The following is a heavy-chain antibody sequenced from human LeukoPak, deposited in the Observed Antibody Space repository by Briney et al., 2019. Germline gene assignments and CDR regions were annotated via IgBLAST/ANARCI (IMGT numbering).Heavy chain of an antibody. J-gene: IGHJ4*02. CDR1: GYTFTSYG. Sequence: GASVKVSCKASGYTFTSYGISWVRQAPGQGLDWMGWISAYNGNTNYAQKLQGRVTMTTDTSTSAAYMELRSLRSDDTAVYYCARGPYGSGSYYKFDYWGQGTLVTVSS. CDR3: ARGPYGSGSYYKFDY. V-gene: IGHV1-18*01. CDR2: ISAYNGNT. D-gene: IGHD3-10*01.